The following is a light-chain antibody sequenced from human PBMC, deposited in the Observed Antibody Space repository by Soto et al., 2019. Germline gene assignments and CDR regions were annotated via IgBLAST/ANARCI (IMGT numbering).Light chain of an antibody. Sequence: SYVLTQPPSVSVAPGQTARITCGGNNIGSKSVHWYQQKPGLAPVLVVYDDSGRPSGIPERFSGSNSGNTATLTISRVEAGDEADYYCQVWDSGSDHYVFGTGTKLTVL. CDR1: NIGSKS. CDR3: QVWDSGSDHYV. CDR2: DDS. V-gene: IGLV3-21*02. J-gene: IGLJ1*01.